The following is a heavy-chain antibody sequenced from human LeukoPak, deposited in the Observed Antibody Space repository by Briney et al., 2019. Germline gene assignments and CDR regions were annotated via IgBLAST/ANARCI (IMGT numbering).Heavy chain of an antibody. V-gene: IGHV1-46*01. J-gene: IGHJ6*02. Sequence: RASVKVSCKASGYTFTSYYMHWVRQAPGQGLEWMGIINPSGGSTSNAQKFQGRVTMTRNTSISTAYMELSSLRSEDTAVYYCARDYDTPGGMDVWGQGTTVTVSS. CDR3: ARDYDTPGGMDV. CDR1: GYTFTSYY. CDR2: INPSGGST. D-gene: IGHD3-9*01.